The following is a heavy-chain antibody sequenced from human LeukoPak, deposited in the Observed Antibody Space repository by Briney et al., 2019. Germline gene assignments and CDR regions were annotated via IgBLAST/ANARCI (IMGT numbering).Heavy chain of an antibody. Sequence: ASVKVSCKASGYTFTSYDINWVRQAPGQGLEWMGWMNPNSGNTGYAQKFQGRVTMTRNTSISTAYMELSSLRSEDTAVYYCARGSYYDSSGHYYDDYWVQGTLVTVSS. CDR2: MNPNSGNT. D-gene: IGHD3-22*01. V-gene: IGHV1-8*01. J-gene: IGHJ4*02. CDR1: GYTFTSYD. CDR3: ARGSYYDSSGHYYDDY.